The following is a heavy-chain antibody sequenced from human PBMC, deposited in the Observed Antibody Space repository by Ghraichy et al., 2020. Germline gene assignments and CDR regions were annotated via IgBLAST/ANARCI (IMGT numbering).Heavy chain of an antibody. CDR2: INHSGST. Sequence: SETLSLTCAVYGGSFSAYYWNWIRHPPRTGQELNWEINHSGSTNYNPYLKRRITISVDTSKNQFSLRLSSVTAADTAVYYCARSRHDCWSASRVYYIDVWGTGTTVTVSS. CDR1: GGSFSAYY. V-gene: IGHV4-34*01. J-gene: IGHJ6*03. D-gene: IGHD3-3*01. CDR3: ARSRHDCWSASRVYYIDV.